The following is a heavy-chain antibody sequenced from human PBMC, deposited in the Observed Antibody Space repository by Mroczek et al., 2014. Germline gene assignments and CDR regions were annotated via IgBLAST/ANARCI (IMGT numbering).Heavy chain of an antibody. CDR3: ARRLLRSWFDP. V-gene: IGHV4-34*01. CDR2: INHSGST. Sequence: QVQLQQWGAGLLKPSETLSLTCAVYGGSFSGYYWSWIRQPPGKGLEWIGEINHSGSTNYNPSLKSRVTISVDTSKNQFSLKLSSVTAADTAVYYCARRLLRSWFDPWGQGTLVTVSS. D-gene: IGHD3-22*01. CDR1: GGSFSGYY. J-gene: IGHJ5*02.